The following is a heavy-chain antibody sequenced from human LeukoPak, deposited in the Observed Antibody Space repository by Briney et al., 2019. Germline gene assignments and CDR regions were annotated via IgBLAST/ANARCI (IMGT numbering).Heavy chain of an antibody. CDR1: GFTFRRFG. CDR3: AKVPQWSSFRFFDY. J-gene: IGHJ4*02. Sequence: GGSPRLSCVASGFTFRRFGMHWVRQAPGKGLDWVTFIRTDGSNKYYADSVKGRFTISRDNSKNTLYPQMNSLRAEDTAVYYCAKVPQWSSFRFFDYWGQGTLVTVSS. D-gene: IGHD6-13*01. CDR2: IRTDGSNK. V-gene: IGHV3-30*02.